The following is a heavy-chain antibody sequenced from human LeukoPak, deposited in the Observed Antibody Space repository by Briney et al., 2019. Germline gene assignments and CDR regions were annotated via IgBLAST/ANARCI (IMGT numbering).Heavy chain of an antibody. CDR2: IYTSAST. D-gene: IGHD2-21*01. CDR3: ARGVEIEVYFDY. CDR1: GGSISSGNYY. J-gene: IGHJ4*02. Sequence: PSETLSLTCTVSGGSISSGNYYWSWIRQPAGKGLEWIGRIYTSASTNYNPSLKSRVTISVDTSKNQFSLKLNSVTAADTAVYYCARGVEIEVYFDYWGQGTLVTVSS. V-gene: IGHV4-61*02.